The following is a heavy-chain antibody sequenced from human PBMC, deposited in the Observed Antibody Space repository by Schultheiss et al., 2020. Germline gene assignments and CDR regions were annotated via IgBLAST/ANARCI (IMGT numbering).Heavy chain of an antibody. D-gene: IGHD3-10*01. CDR3: ARGYYYGSGSLRLFGLYYYYCMDV. J-gene: IGHJ6*03. CDR2: IYYSGST. CDR1: GGSISSGGYY. Sequence: SETLSLTCTVSGGSISSGGYYWSWIRQPPGKGLEWIGSIYYSGSTYYNPSLKSRVTISVDTSKNQFSLKLSSVTAADMAVYYCARGYYYGSGSLRLFGLYYYYCMDVWGKGTTVTGS. V-gene: IGHV4-39*01.